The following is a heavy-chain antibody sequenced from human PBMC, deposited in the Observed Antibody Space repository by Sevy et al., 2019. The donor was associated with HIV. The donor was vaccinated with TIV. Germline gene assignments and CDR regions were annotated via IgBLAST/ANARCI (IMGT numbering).Heavy chain of an antibody. Sequence: GESLKISCAASGFSFSNYRMHWVRQAPGKGLEWVANIKQDESERYYVASVKGRFTISRDNAKNSVYLEMNSLRPDDTAIYYCAKGNSGSFDYWGQGTLVTVSS. CDR3: AKGNSGSFDY. CDR2: IKQDESER. D-gene: IGHD3-10*01. CDR1: GFSFSNYR. V-gene: IGHV3-7*01. J-gene: IGHJ4*02.